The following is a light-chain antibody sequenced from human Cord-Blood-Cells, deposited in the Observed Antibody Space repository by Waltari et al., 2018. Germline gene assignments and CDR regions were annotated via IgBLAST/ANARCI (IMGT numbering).Light chain of an antibody. Sequence: DIVMTQSPLSLPVTPGEPASISSRSIQSLLHSNGYNYLDWYPQKPGQSPQLLIYLGSNRASGVPDRFSGSGSGTDFTLKISRVEAEDVGVYYCMQALQTPWTFGQGTKVEIK. CDR3: MQALQTPWT. CDR1: QSLLHSNGYNY. V-gene: IGKV2-28*01. CDR2: LGS. J-gene: IGKJ1*01.